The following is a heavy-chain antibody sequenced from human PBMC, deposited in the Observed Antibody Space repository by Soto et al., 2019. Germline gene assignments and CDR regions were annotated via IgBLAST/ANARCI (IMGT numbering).Heavy chain of an antibody. CDR3: ARTTRTLLNYFDS. Sequence: QVQLQESGPGLVEPSQTLSLTCTVSGGSISTGSYYWSWIRQHPGKDLEWIGNVYYSGRTYYKPSLRSRVTISVDTSKNQFSLNLNSVTAADTAVYYCARTTRTLLNYFDSWGQGTLVTVSS. CDR2: VYYSGRT. J-gene: IGHJ4*02. CDR1: GGSISTGSYY. D-gene: IGHD4-4*01. V-gene: IGHV4-31*03.